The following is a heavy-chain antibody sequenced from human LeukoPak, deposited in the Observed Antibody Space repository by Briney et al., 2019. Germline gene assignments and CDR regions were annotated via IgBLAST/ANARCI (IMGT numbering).Heavy chain of an antibody. CDR3: ARGLDCSSTSCYGPVDY. CDR1: GGSFSGYY. V-gene: IGHV4-34*01. J-gene: IGHJ4*02. D-gene: IGHD2-2*01. Sequence: SETLSLTCEVYGGSFSGYYWSWIRQPPGKGLEWIGEINHSGSTNYDPSLKSRVTMSVDTSKNQFFLKLSSVTAADTAVYYCARGLDCSSTSCYGPVDYRGQGTLVTVSS. CDR2: INHSGST.